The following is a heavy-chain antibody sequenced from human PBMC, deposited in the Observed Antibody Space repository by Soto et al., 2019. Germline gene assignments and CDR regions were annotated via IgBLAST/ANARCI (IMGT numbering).Heavy chain of an antibody. D-gene: IGHD6-13*01. J-gene: IGHJ6*02. V-gene: IGHV3-43*01. CDR2: ISWDGGST. CDR3: AKNPIAAQQEYYYGMEV. CDR1: GFTFDDYT. Sequence: HPGGSLRLSCAASGFTFDDYTMHLVRQSPGKGLEWVSLISWDGGSTYYADSVKGRFTISRDNSKNSLYLQMKSLRTEDTALYYCAKNPIAAQQEYYYGMEVWGQGTTVTVSS.